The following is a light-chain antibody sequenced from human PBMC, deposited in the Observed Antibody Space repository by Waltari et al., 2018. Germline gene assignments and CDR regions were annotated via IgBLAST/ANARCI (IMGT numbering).Light chain of an antibody. CDR1: QSVSSY. V-gene: IGKV3-11*01. CDR3: QQRSNWPLT. J-gene: IGKJ4*01. Sequence: EIVFTQSPATLSLSPGERATLTCRASQSVSSYFAWYQQKPGQAPRLLIYDASNRATGIPARFSGSGSGTDFTLTISSLEPEDFAVYYCQQRSNWPLTFGGGTKVEIK. CDR2: DAS.